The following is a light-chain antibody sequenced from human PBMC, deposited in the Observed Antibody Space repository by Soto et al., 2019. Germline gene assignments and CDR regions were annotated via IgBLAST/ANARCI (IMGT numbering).Light chain of an antibody. V-gene: IGLV2-14*01. CDR3: SSYTTTNTYV. CDR2: EVS. J-gene: IGLJ1*01. Sequence: QSALTQPASVSGSPGQSITISCTGTSGGVGGYNYVSWSQQHPGKAPKLMIYEVSNRPSGVSNRFSGSKSGNTASLTISGLQAEDEADYYCSSYTTTNTYVFGTGTKVTVL. CDR1: SGGVGGYNY.